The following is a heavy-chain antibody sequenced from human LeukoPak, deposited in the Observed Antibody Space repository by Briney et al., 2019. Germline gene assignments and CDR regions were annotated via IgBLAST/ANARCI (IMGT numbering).Heavy chain of an antibody. CDR2: INWNGGST. V-gene: IGHV3-20*04. J-gene: IGHJ4*02. CDR1: GGSISSYY. D-gene: IGHD1-26*01. CDR3: ASGMRVGPNV. Sequence: ETLSLTCTVSGGSISSYYWSWIRQPPGKGLEWVAGINWNGGSTGYADSVKGRFTISRDNAKNSLYLQMNSLRAEDTAVYYCASGMRVGPNVWGQGTRVTVSS.